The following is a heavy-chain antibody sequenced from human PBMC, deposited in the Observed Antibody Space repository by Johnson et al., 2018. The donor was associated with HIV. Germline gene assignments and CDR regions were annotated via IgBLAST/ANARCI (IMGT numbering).Heavy chain of an antibody. CDR2: INQDGSEK. D-gene: IGHD3-10*01. CDR1: GFTFSSYW. CDR3: ARVRGKIPRGAFDI. J-gene: IGHJ3*02. V-gene: IGHV3-7*05. Sequence: VQLVESGGGLVQPGGSLRLSCADSGFTFSSYWMNWVRQAPGKGLEWLANINQDGSEKYYVDSVKGRFTISRDNAKNSLYLQMNRLRAEDTAVYYCARVRGKIPRGAFDIWGQGTMVTVSS.